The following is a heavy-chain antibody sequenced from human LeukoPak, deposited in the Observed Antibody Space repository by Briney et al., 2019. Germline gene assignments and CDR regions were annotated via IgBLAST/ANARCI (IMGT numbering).Heavy chain of an antibody. CDR1: GGSISSSSYY. Sequence: SETLSLTCTVSGGSISSSSYYWGWIRQPPGKGLEWIGSIYYSGSTYYNPSLKSRVTISADTSKNQFSLKLSSVTAADTAVYYCALGIAGAFDYWGQGTLVTVSS. D-gene: IGHD1-26*01. J-gene: IGHJ4*02. CDR2: IYYSGST. V-gene: IGHV4-39*01. CDR3: ALGIAGAFDY.